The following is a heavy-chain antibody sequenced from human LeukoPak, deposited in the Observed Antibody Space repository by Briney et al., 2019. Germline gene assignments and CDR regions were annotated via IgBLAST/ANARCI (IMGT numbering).Heavy chain of an antibody. Sequence: GASVKVSCKASGYTFTDYYMHWVQQAPGKGLKWMGRVDPEDGETIYAEKFQGRVTITADTSTDTAYMELSSLRSEDTAVYYCATTSVVPAAIGTNWFDPWGQGTLVTVSS. CDR1: GYTFTDYY. CDR3: ATTSVVPAAIGTNWFDP. CDR2: VDPEDGET. V-gene: IGHV1-69-2*01. J-gene: IGHJ5*02. D-gene: IGHD2-2*02.